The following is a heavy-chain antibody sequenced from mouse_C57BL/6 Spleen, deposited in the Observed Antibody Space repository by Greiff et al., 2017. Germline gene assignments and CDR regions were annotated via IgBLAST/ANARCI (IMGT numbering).Heavy chain of an antibody. CDR2: IFPGSGST. J-gene: IGHJ1*03. D-gene: IGHD1-1*01. CDR3: ADEGSYYCSSYWYFDV. CDR1: GYTFTDYY. Sequence: QVQLKESGPELVKPGASVKISCKASGYTFTDYYINWVKQRPGQGLEWIGWIFPGSGSTYYNEKFKGKATLTVDKSSSTAYMLLSSLTSEDSAVYFCADEGSYYCSSYWYFDVWGTGTTVTVSS. V-gene: IGHV1-75*01.